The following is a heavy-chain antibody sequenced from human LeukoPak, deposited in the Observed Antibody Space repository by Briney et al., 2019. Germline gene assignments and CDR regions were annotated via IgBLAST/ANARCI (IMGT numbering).Heavy chain of an antibody. CDR2: ISSSSSTI. V-gene: IGHV3-48*01. Sequence: GGSLRLSCAASGFTFSNYDMSWVRQAPGKGLEWVSYISSSSSTIYYADSVKGRFTISRDNAKNSLYLQMNTLRAEDTAVDYCARDRHKYNYDSGGYPPYWGQGTLVTVSS. J-gene: IGHJ4*02. CDR1: GFTFSNYD. CDR3: ARDRHKYNYDSGGYPPY. D-gene: IGHD3-22*01.